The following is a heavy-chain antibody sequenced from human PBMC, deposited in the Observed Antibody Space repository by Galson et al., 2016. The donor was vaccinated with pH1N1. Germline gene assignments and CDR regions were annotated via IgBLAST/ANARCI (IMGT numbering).Heavy chain of an antibody. V-gene: IGHV3-48*04. J-gene: IGHJ3*01. D-gene: IGHD3-3*01. CDR2: ISSTSSNI. Sequence: SLRLSCAATAFNFKRYGMNWVRQAPGKGLEWIVYISSTSSNIHYADSVKGRFTVSRDHARNSVYLQMSSLRVEDTALYYCARDNYEFWSGYETFDLWGEGTMVTVSS. CDR3: ARDNYEFWSGYETFDL. CDR1: AFNFKRYG.